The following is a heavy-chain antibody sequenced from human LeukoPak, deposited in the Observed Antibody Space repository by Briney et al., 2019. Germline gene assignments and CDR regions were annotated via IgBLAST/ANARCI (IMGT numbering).Heavy chain of an antibody. CDR3: ARGPTKYYDYVWGSYPNY. Sequence: SETLSLTCAVYGGSFSGYYWSWIRQPPGKGLEWIGEINHSGSTNYNPSLKSRVTISVDTSKNQFSLKLSSVTAADTAVYYCARGPTKYYDYVWGSYPNYWGQGTLVTASS. CDR2: INHSGST. V-gene: IGHV4-34*01. CDR1: GGSFSGYY. D-gene: IGHD3-16*02. J-gene: IGHJ4*02.